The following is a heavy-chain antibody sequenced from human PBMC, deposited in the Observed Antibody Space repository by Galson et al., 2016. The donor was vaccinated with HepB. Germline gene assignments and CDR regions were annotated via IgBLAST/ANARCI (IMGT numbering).Heavy chain of an antibody. CDR3: ARFSFRLGEPYPEY. CDR2: INPFNGNT. V-gene: IGHV1-18*01. D-gene: IGHD3-16*01. CDR1: GYPFVTYG. Sequence: SVKVSCKASGYPFVTYGLTWVRQAPGQGLEWMGWINPFNGNTEYAQKLQGRVNMTTDTSTSTAYMELRSLRSDDTAFYFCARFSFRLGEPYPEYWGQGTRVTVSS. J-gene: IGHJ4*02.